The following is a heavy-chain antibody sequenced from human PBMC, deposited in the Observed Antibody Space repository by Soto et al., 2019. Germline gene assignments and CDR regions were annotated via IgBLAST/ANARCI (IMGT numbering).Heavy chain of an antibody. CDR1: GFSFSEYS. D-gene: IGHD6-19*01. Sequence: EVQLLESGGGLVQPGGSLRLSCAASGFSFSEYSMTWVRQAPGKGLQWVSAISGDTATTHYADSVKGRFTISRDNSRDTLYLQMNSLRVEDMAIYYCAKPLQQWLLQGSGVDVWGQGTTVTVSS. CDR2: ISGDTATT. V-gene: IGHV3-23*01. CDR3: AKPLQQWLLQGSGVDV. J-gene: IGHJ6*02.